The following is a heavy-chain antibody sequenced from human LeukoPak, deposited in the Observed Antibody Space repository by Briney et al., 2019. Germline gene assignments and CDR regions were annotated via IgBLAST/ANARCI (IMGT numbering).Heavy chain of an antibody. CDR3: VRRESYCSSTSCYHTSNFDY. D-gene: IGHD2-2*01. Sequence: ASVKVSCKASGYTFTSYGISWVRQAPGQGLEWMGWISAYNGNTNYAQKLQGRVTMTTDTSTSTVYMELSSLRSEDTAVYYCVRRESYCSSTSCYHTSNFDYWGQGTLVTVSS. CDR1: GYTFTSYG. J-gene: IGHJ4*02. V-gene: IGHV1-18*01. CDR2: ISAYNGNT.